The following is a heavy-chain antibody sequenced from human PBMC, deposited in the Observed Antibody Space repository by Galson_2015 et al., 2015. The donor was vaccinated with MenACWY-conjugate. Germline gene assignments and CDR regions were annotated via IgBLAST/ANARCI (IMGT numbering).Heavy chain of an antibody. V-gene: IGHV4-59*01. D-gene: IGHD4-17*01. CDR1: GGSISTYY. CDR3: ARVPVDYRDYVHYGMDV. CDR2: IYYSGST. Sequence: ETLSLTCIVSGGSISTYYWSWIRPPPGKGLEWIGSIYYSGSTNYNPSLKSRVTISVYTSKNQFSLKLTSVTAADTAVYYCARVPVDYRDYVHYGMDVWGQGTTVTVSS. J-gene: IGHJ6*02.